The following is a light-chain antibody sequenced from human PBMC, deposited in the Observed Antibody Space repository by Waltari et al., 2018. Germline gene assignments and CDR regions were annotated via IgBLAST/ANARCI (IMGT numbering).Light chain of an antibody. J-gene: IGLJ2*01. CDR1: SSDVGGYNY. CDR2: DVS. V-gene: IGLV2-14*01. CDR3: SSYTSSSVV. Sequence: QSALPQPASVSGSTVQSITISCTGTSSDVGGYNYVSWYQQHPGNAPKLMIYDVSNRPSGVSNRFSGSKSGNTASLTISGLQAEDEADYYCSSYTSSSVVFGGGTKLTVL.